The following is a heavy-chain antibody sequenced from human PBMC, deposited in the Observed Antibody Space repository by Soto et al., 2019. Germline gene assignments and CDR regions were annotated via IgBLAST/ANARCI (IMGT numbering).Heavy chain of an antibody. D-gene: IGHD5-18*01. Sequence: GGSLILSCAASGFTFSSYAMSWVRQAPGKGLEWVSAISGSGGSTYYADSVKGRFTISRDNSKNTLYLQMNSLRAEDTAVYYCAKGLTVDTAMVRYYYYGMDVWGQGTTVTVSS. CDR1: GFTFSSYA. V-gene: IGHV3-23*01. CDR2: ISGSGGST. CDR3: AKGLTVDTAMVRYYYYGMDV. J-gene: IGHJ6*02.